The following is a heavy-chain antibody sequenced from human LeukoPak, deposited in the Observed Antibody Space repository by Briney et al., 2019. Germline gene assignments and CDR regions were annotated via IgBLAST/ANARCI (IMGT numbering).Heavy chain of an antibody. D-gene: IGHD3-9*01. V-gene: IGHV3-23*01. CDR3: AKGDVLPSYPTFDY. J-gene: IGHJ4*02. Sequence: GGSLRLSCAASGFTFSNYALSWVRQAPGKGLEWGSVISASGGTTYYADSVKGRFTISRDTSKDTVYLQMHSLRAEDTAVYHCAKGDVLPSYPTFDYWGQGTLVTVSS. CDR2: ISASGGTT. CDR1: GFTFSNYA.